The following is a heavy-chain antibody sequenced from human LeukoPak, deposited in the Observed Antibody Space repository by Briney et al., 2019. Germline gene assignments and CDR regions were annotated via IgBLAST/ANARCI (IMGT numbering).Heavy chain of an antibody. Sequence: ASVKVSCKASGYTFTGYYMHWVRQAPGQGLEWMGWINPNSGGTNYAQKFQGRVTMTRDTSISTAYMELSRLRSDDTAVYYCARSVARAAGAYYCGQGTLVTVSS. J-gene: IGHJ4*02. CDR1: GYTFTGYY. CDR3: ARSVARAAGAYY. D-gene: IGHD6-13*01. CDR2: INPNSGGT. V-gene: IGHV1-2*02.